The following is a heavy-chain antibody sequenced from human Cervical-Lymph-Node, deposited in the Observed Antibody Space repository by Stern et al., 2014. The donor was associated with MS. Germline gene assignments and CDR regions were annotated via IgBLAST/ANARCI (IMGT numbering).Heavy chain of an antibody. V-gene: IGHV3-21*01. CDR3: AMGIAVAGPPY. J-gene: IGHJ4*02. CDR1: GFNFSSYT. D-gene: IGHD6-19*01. Sequence: EVQLVESGAGLVKPGGSLSLSCAASGFNFSSYTMNWVRQAPGKGLEGVSSISGSSSSYTYYADSVKGRFTTSRDNDKTSPHMQMNSLRAEDTALYYCAMGIAVAGPPYWGQGTLVTVSS. CDR2: ISGSSSSYT.